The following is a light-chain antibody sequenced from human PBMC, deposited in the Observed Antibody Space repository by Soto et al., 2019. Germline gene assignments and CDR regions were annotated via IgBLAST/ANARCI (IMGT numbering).Light chain of an antibody. CDR2: GAT. J-gene: IGKJ2*01. CDR3: QQYGSPPPYT. V-gene: IGKV3-20*01. CDR1: QSVSSSY. Sequence: EIVLTQSPGTLSLSPGERATLSCRASQSVSSSYLAWYQQKPGQAPRLLIHGATSRATGIPDRFSGSGSGTDFTLTISRLEPEDFAVYYCQQYGSPPPYTFGQGTQLEIK.